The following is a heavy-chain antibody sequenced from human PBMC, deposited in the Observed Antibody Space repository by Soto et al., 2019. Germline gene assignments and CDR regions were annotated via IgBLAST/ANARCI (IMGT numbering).Heavy chain of an antibody. Sequence: GGSLRLSCAASGFTFSSYAMHWVRQAPGKGLEWVAVISYDGSNKYYADSVKGRFTISRDNSKNTLYLQMNSLRAEDTAVYYCARGCSGGSCYLLYYYYGMDVWGQGTTVTV. CDR2: ISYDGSNK. CDR3: ARGCSGGSCYLLYYYYGMDV. J-gene: IGHJ6*02. CDR1: GFTFSSYA. V-gene: IGHV3-30-3*01. D-gene: IGHD2-15*01.